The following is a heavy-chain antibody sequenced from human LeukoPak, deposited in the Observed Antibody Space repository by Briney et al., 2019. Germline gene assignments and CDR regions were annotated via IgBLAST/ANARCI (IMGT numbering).Heavy chain of an antibody. Sequence: ASVKVSCKASGYTFTSYGISWARQAPGQGLEWMGWISAYNGNTNYAQKLQGRVTMTTDTSTSTAYMELRSLRSDDTAVYYCARDFNWNDDLISFDYWGQGTLVTVSS. V-gene: IGHV1-18*01. CDR3: ARDFNWNDDLISFDY. CDR1: GYTFTSYG. D-gene: IGHD1-20*01. CDR2: ISAYNGNT. J-gene: IGHJ4*02.